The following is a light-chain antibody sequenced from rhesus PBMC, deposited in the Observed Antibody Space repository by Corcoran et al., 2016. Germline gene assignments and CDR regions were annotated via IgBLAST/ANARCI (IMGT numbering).Light chain of an antibody. CDR1: ENVNNY. CDR2: KAS. J-gene: IGKJ1*01. Sequence: DIQMTQSPSSLSASVGDRVTITCRASENVNNYVNWYQQKPGKAPKLLIYKASTLQSGVPSRFSGSGSRTDYTFTVRRLQPEVVATLYCHHGCGTPPVWTFGQGTKV. CDR3: HHGCGTPPVWT. V-gene: IGKV1-74*01.